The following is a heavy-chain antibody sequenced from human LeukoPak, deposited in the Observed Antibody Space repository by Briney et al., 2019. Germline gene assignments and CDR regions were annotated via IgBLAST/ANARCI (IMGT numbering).Heavy chain of an antibody. Sequence: SETLSLTCTVSGGSISSYYWSWIRQPPGKGLEWIGYIYYSGSTNYNPSLKSRVTISVDTSKNQSSLKLSSVTAADTAVYYCAREIAYCGGDCYSPHPHYYGMDVWGQGTTVTVSS. V-gene: IGHV4-59*01. D-gene: IGHD2-21*02. CDR3: AREIAYCGGDCYSPHPHYYGMDV. J-gene: IGHJ6*02. CDR2: IYYSGST. CDR1: GGSISSYY.